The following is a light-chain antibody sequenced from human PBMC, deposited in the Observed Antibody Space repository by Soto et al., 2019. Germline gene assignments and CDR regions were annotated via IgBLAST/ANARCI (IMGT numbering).Light chain of an antibody. V-gene: IGLV1-51*01. J-gene: IGLJ2*01. CDR2: DSN. CDR3: GTWDTSLSAGV. CDR1: SSNIGDNY. Sequence: QSVLTQPPSVSAAPGQTVTISCSGSSSNIGDNYVSWYQQLPGTAPKLLIYDSNNRPSGIPDRFSGSTSGTSATLGITGLQAGDEADYYCGTWDTSLSAGVFGGGTKLTVL.